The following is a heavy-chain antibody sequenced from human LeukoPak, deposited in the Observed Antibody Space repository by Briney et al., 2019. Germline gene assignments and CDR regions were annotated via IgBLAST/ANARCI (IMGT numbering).Heavy chain of an antibody. J-gene: IGHJ4*02. Sequence: AASVKVSCKASGGTFSSYAISWVRQAPGQGLEWMGWINPNSGGTNYTQKFQGRVTMTRDTSISTAYMELSRLRSDDTAVYYCATSRDYYDSSGYYLDFDYWGQGTLVTVSS. D-gene: IGHD3-22*01. CDR1: GGTFSSYA. CDR3: ATSRDYYDSSGYYLDFDY. CDR2: INPNSGGT. V-gene: IGHV1-2*02.